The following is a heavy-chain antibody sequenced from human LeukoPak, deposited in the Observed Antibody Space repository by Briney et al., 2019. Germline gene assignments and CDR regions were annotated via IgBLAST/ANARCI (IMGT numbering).Heavy chain of an antibody. V-gene: IGHV1-2*02. CDR2: INPNSGGT. CDR3: ATKGSYYDFWSGLTPYYHYYMDV. D-gene: IGHD3-3*01. Sequence: ASVKVSCKASGYTFTGYYMHWGRQAPGQGLEWMGWINPNSGGTNYAQKFQGRVTMTGDTSISTAYMELSRLRSHDTAVYYCATKGSYYDFWSGLTPYYHYYMDVWGKGTTVTVSS. J-gene: IGHJ6*03. CDR1: GYTFTGYY.